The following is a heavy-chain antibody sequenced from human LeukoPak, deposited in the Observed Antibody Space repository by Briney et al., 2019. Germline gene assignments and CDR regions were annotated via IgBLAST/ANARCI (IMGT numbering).Heavy chain of an antibody. D-gene: IGHD1-26*01. CDR1: GCAFTGYY. CDR2: INPNSGGT. V-gene: IGHV1-2*02. Sequence: ASVKVSCKASGCAFTGYYMHWVRQAPGQGLEWMGWINPNSGGTNYAQKFQGRVTMTRDTSISTAYMELSRLRSDDTAVYYCARGRYSGSYLLDYWGQGTLVTVSS. J-gene: IGHJ4*02. CDR3: ARGRYSGSYLLDY.